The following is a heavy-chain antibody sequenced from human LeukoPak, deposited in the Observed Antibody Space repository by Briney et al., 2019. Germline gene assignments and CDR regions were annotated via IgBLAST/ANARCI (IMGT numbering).Heavy chain of an antibody. V-gene: IGHV1-2*02. CDR3: ARRRFAAAPYDY. CDR2: INPNSGGT. CDR1: GYTFTGYY. D-gene: IGHD3-10*01. J-gene: IGHJ4*02. Sequence: ASVKVSXKASGYTFTGYYMHWVRQAPGQGLEWMGWINPNSGGTNYAQKFQGRVTMTRDTSISTAYMELSRLRSDDTAMYYCARRRFAAAPYDYWGQGTLVTVSS.